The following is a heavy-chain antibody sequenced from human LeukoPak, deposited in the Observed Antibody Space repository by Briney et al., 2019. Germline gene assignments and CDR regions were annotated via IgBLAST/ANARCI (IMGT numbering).Heavy chain of an antibody. CDR2: INHSGST. V-gene: IGHV4-34*01. D-gene: IGHD6-19*01. J-gene: IGHJ4*02. CDR1: GFTFSSYW. CDR3: ARGLLAVAGTPNDY. Sequence: GSLRLSCAASGFTFSSYWMHWVRQPPGKGLEWIGEINHSGSTNYNPSLKSRVTISVDTSKNQFSPKLSSVTAADTAVHYCARGLLAVAGTPNDYWGQGTLVTVSS.